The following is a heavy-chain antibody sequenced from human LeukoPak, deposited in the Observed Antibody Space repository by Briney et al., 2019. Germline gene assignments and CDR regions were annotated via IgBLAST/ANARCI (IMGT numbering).Heavy chain of an antibody. CDR1: GFTFSSYS. CDR3: ARGLAAREGVEDY. J-gene: IGHJ4*02. V-gene: IGHV3-21*01. D-gene: IGHD6-6*01. Sequence: GALRLSCAASGFTFSSYSMNWVRQAPGKGLEWVSSISSSSSYIYYADSVKGRFTISRDNAKNSLYLQMNSLRAEDTAVYYCARGLAAREGVEDYWGQGTLVTVSS. CDR2: ISSSSSYI.